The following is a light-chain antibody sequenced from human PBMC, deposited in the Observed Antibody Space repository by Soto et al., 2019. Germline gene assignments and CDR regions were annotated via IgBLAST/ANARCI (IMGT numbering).Light chain of an antibody. J-gene: IGKJ4*01. Sequence: DIQMTQSPSSLSASVGDRVTITCQASQDISNHLHWYQQKPGKAPELLIYDASILETGVPSRFSGSGSGADFTFTISSPQPDYSATYYCQQYDYKITFGGGTKVEIK. CDR2: DAS. V-gene: IGKV1-33*01. CDR3: QQYDYKIT. CDR1: QDISNH.